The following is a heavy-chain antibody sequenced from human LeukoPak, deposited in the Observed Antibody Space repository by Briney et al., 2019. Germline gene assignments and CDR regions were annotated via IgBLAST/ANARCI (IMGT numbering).Heavy chain of an antibody. Sequence: GGSLRLSCAASGFTFSNYAMNWVRQAPGEGLEWVSGVSNSGTSTYYVDSVKGRFTISRDSSKNTLYLQMNSLRAEDTAVYYCAKDRSNTVTDSSRYYGMDVWGQGTTVTVSS. D-gene: IGHD4-17*01. CDR3: AKDRSNTVTDSSRYYGMDV. CDR1: GFTFSNYA. J-gene: IGHJ6*02. CDR2: VSNSGTST. V-gene: IGHV3-23*01.